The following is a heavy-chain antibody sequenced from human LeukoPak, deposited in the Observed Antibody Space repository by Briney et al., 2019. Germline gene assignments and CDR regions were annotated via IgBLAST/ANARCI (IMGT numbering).Heavy chain of an antibody. CDR2: ISYDGSNK. D-gene: IGHD2-21*02. CDR1: GFTFSSYA. Sequence: GRSLRLSCAASGFTFSSYAMHWVRQAPGKGLEWVAVISYDGSNKYYADSVKGRFTISRDNSKNTLYLQMNSLRAEDTAVYYCASAYCGGDCHYFDYWGQGTLVTVSS. V-gene: IGHV3-30-3*01. CDR3: ASAYCGGDCHYFDY. J-gene: IGHJ4*02.